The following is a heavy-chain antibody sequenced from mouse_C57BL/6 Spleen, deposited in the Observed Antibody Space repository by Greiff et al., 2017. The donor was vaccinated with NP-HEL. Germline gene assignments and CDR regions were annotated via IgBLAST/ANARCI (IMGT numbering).Heavy chain of an antibody. CDR2: IDPETGGT. Sequence: QVQLQQSGAELVRPGASVTLSCTASGYTFTDYEMHWVKQTPVHGLEWIGAIDPETGGTAYNQKFKGKAILTADKSSSTAYMELRSLTSEDSAVYYCTRGGTRAWFAYWGQGTLVTVSA. J-gene: IGHJ3*01. D-gene: IGHD4-1*01. V-gene: IGHV1-15*01. CDR1: GYTFTDYE. CDR3: TRGGTRAWFAY.